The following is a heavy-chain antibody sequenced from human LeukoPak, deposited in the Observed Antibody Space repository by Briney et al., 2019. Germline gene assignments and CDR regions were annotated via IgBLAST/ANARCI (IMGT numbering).Heavy chain of an antibody. V-gene: IGHV3-30-3*01. J-gene: IGHJ4*02. CDR3: ASGYGTNDVCDTGGFDY. Sequence: PERSLRLSCAASGFTFSNYAMHWVRQAPGKGLEWVAVISYNGSSKYYADSVKGRFTIYRDNSKNTVSRQMNSLRAEDSAVYDCASGYGTNDVCDTGGFDYWGQGALVTVSS. CDR2: ISYNGSSK. CDR1: GFTFSNYA. D-gene: IGHD2-8*01.